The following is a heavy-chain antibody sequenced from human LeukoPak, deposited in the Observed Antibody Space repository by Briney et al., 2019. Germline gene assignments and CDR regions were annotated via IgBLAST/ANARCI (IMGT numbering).Heavy chain of an antibody. Sequence: SETLSLTCAVSGVSINNYYWSWIRQPPGKGLKWIGNIYYTESTTHNPSLKSRVTISVDTSKNQFSLSLSSVTAADTAVYYCARDMGLVAASEYFQQWGQGTLVTVSS. D-gene: IGHD2-15*01. J-gene: IGHJ1*01. CDR2: IYYTEST. CDR3: ARDMGLVAASEYFQQ. CDR1: GVSINNYY. V-gene: IGHV4-59*01.